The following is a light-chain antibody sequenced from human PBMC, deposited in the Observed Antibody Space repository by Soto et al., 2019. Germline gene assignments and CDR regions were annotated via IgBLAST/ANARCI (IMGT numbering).Light chain of an antibody. J-gene: IGLJ1*01. V-gene: IGLV2-14*01. CDR3: SSYTSSSTLV. CDR2: EVS. CDR1: SSDVGGYNY. Sequence: QSALTQPASVSGSPGQSITISCTGTSSDVGGYNYVSWYQQHPGKATKLMIYEVSNRPSGVSNRFSGSKSGNTASLTISGLQAEDAADYYCSSYTSSSTLVFGTGTKLTVL.